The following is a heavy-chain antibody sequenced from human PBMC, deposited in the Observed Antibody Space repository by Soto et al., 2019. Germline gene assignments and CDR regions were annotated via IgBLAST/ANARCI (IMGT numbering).Heavy chain of an antibody. CDR2: ISGSGGST. CDR1: GFTFSSYA. J-gene: IGHJ3*02. V-gene: IGHV3-23*01. D-gene: IGHD6-13*01. CDR3: ARDGRGQSSSWYELWAFDI. Sequence: VGSLRLSCAASGFTFSSYAMSWVRQAPGKGLEWVSAISGSGGSTYYADSVKGRFTISRDNSKNTLYLQMNSLRAEDTAVYYCARDGRGQSSSWYELWAFDIWGQGTMVTVSS.